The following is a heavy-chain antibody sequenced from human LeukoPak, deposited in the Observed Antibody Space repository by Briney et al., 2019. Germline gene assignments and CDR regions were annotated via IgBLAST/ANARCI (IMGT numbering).Heavy chain of an antibody. D-gene: IGHD6-19*01. J-gene: IGHJ3*02. V-gene: IGHV2-70*11. CDR1: GFSLSTSGMC. CDR3: ARTPADSRGWYVAFDI. Sequence: SGPTLVNPSQTLTLTCTFSGFSLSTSGMCVSWIRQPPGKALEWLARIDWDNDKYYSTSLKTRLTISKDTSKNQVVLTMTNMDSVDTATYYCARTPADSRGWYVAFDIWGQGTMVTASS. CDR2: IDWDNDK.